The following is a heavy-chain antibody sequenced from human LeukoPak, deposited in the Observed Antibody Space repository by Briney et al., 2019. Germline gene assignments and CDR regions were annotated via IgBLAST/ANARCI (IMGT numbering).Heavy chain of an antibody. D-gene: IGHD2-21*02. CDR3: ARENIVVVTAIRDAFDI. CDR2: ISSGSSTI. CDR1: GFTFSSYS. Sequence: GSLSLSFAASGFTFSSYSMNWVRPAPGKGLEWVSYISSGSSTIYYADSVKGRFTISRDNAKNSLCLQMNSLRDEDTAVYYCARENIVVVTAIRDAFDIWGQGTMVTVSS. J-gene: IGHJ3*02. V-gene: IGHV3-48*02.